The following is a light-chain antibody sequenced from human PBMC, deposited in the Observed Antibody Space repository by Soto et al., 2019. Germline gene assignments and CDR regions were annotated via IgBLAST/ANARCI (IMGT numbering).Light chain of an antibody. CDR3: QSYDSSLSVVV. J-gene: IGLJ2*01. Sequence: QAVVTQPPSVSGAPGQRVTISCTGSSSNIGAGYDVHWYQQFPGTAPKFLIYGNSNRPSGVPDRFSGSKSVTSASLAITGLQAEDEADYYCQSYDSSLSVVVFGGGTKLTVL. V-gene: IGLV1-40*01. CDR1: SSNIGAGYD. CDR2: GNS.